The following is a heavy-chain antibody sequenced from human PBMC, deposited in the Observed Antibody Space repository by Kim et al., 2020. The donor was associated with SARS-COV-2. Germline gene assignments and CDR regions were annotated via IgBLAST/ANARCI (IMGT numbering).Heavy chain of an antibody. CDR3: ASFPPSNAGAFDA. CDR1: GRSISSYY. CDR2: MFYGGTP. D-gene: IGHD2-8*01. V-gene: IGHV4-59*13. J-gene: IGHJ3*01. Sequence: SETLSLTCTVSGRSISSYYWSWMRQPPGKGLECIGYMFYGGTPYYNPSLKSRVTLSVDTSKNQFSLTLTSVTAADTAVYYCASFPPSNAGAFDAWGQGTMVTVSS.